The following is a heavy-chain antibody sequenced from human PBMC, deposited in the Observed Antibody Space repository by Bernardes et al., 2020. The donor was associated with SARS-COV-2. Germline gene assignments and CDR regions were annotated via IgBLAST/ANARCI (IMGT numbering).Heavy chain of an antibody. CDR2: INPNSGGT. J-gene: IGHJ6*02. CDR1: GYTFTGYY. D-gene: IGHD4-17*01. CDR3: ARDRGAEITVTTFDYYNGMDV. Sequence: ASVKVACKASGYTFTGYYMHWVRQAPGQGLEWMGWINPNSGGTNYAQKFQGWVTMTRDTSISTAYMELSRLRSDDTAVYYCARDRGAEITVTTFDYYNGMDVWGQGTTVTVS. V-gene: IGHV1-2*04.